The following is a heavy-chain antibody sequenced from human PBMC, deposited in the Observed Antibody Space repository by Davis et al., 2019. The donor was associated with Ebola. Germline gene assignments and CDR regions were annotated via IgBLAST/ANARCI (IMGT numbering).Heavy chain of an antibody. D-gene: IGHD7-27*01. CDR2: IIPIFGTA. CDR1: GGTFSSYA. Sequence: SVKVSCKASGGTFSSYAISWVRQAPGQGLEWMGGIIPIFGTANYAQKFQGRVTITADESTSTAYMGLSSLRSEDTAVYYCARAGEEPSLLRGYYYYYGMDVWGQGTTVTVSS. V-gene: IGHV1-69*13. CDR3: ARAGEEPSLLRGYYYYYGMDV. J-gene: IGHJ6*02.